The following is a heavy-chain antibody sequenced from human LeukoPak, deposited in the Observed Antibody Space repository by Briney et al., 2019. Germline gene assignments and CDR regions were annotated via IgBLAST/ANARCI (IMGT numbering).Heavy chain of an antibody. V-gene: IGHV4-59*01. CDR1: GGSFSGYY. CDR2: IYYSGST. CDR3: ARGQHGYYFDY. Sequence: SETLSLTCAVYGGSFSGYYWSWIRQPPGKGLEWIGYIYYSGSTNYNPSLKSRVTISVDTSKNQFSLKLSSVTAADTAVYYCARGQHGYYFDYWGQGTLVTVSS. J-gene: IGHJ4*02. D-gene: IGHD6-13*01.